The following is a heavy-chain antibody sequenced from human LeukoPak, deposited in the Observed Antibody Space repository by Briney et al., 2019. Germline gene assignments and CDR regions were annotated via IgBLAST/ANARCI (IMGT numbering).Heavy chain of an antibody. Sequence: PSETLSLTSTVSVDSISSYDWICIPQPPGKGLEWIRYIDHSGSTNYNPSLKSRITISLDTSKKHFFLKLSSVTAADSAVYYCVRGHLVGGWFKYDAFDIWGKGTMVSVSS. CDR1: VDSISSYD. CDR3: VRGHLVGGWFKYDAFDI. J-gene: IGHJ3*02. D-gene: IGHD6-19*01. CDR2: IDHSGST. V-gene: IGHV4-59*01.